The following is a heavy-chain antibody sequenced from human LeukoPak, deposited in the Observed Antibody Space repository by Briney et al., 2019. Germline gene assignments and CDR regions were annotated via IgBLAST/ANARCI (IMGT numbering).Heavy chain of an antibody. CDR1: GGSISNYY. CDR3: ARINSKILTFDI. D-gene: IGHD4-23*01. V-gene: IGHV4-59*01. J-gene: IGHJ3*02. Sequence: SETLSLTCTVSGGSISNYYWSWIRQPPGKGLEWIGYIYYSGSTNYNPSLKSRVTISIDTSKNRFSLKLNSVTAADLALYYCARINSKILTFDIWGQGTMVTVSS. CDR2: IYYSGST.